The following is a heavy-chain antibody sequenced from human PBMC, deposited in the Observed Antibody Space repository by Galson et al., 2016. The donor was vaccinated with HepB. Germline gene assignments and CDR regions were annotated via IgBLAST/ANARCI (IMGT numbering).Heavy chain of an antibody. CDR2: IGTAGDT. Sequence: SLRLSCAASGLTFSRCDMHWVRQATGKGLEWVSAIGTAGDTYYPGSVRGRFTTSRENSKNSLYLQMNSLTAGDTAVYYCARGKFDCSGGTCHYYGMDVWGKGTTVTVSS. D-gene: IGHD2-15*01. V-gene: IGHV3-13*01. CDR1: GLTFSRCD. J-gene: IGHJ6*04. CDR3: ARGKFDCSGGTCHYYGMDV.